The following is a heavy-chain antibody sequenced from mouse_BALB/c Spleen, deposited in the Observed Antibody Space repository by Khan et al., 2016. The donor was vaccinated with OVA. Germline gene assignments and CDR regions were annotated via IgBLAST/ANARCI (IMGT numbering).Heavy chain of an antibody. CDR3: ARTEYYGSSYYFDY. D-gene: IGHD1-1*01. V-gene: IGHV1S135*01. J-gene: IGHJ2*01. CDR2: IDPYNGGT. CDR1: GYSFTDYN. Sequence: EVQLQESGPELVKPGASVKVSCKASGYSFTDYNMFWVKQSHGKSLEWIGYIDPYNGGTSYNQKFKGKATLTVDKSSSTAFMHLSSLTSEYSAVFYCARTEYYGSSYYFDYWGQGTTLTVSS.